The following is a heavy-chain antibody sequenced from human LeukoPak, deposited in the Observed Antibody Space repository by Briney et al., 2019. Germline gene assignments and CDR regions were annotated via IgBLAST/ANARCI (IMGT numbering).Heavy chain of an antibody. CDR3: ARVNYYGSGNFYYMDV. CDR2: IKQDGSEK. Sequence: GGSLRLTCAASGFTFSSYWMSWVRQAPGKGLEWVANIKQDGSEKYYVDSVKGRFTISRDNAKNSLYLQMNSLRAEDTAVYYCARVNYYGSGNFYYMDVWGKGTTVTISS. J-gene: IGHJ6*03. CDR1: GFTFSSYW. D-gene: IGHD3-10*01. V-gene: IGHV3-7*03.